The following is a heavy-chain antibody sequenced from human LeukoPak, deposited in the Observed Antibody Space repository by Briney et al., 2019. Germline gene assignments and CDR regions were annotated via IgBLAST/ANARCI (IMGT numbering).Heavy chain of an antibody. CDR3: ARDRPDYYDSSGYDWFDP. CDR2: ISSSSSYI. J-gene: IGHJ5*02. D-gene: IGHD3-22*01. CDR1: GFTFSSYS. Sequence: GGSLRLSCAASGFTFSSYSMNWVRQAPGKGLEWVSSISSSSSYIYYADSVKGQFTISRDNAKNSLYLQMNSLRAEDTAVYYCARDRPDYYDSSGYDWFDPWGQGTLVTVSS. V-gene: IGHV3-21*01.